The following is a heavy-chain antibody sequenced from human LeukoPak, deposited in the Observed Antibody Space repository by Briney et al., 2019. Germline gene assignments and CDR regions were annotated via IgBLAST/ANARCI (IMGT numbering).Heavy chain of an antibody. CDR1: GFTFSGYS. Sequence: PGGSLRLSCAASGFTFSGYSMNWVRQAPGKGLEWVSYISSSSSTIYYADSVKGRFTISRDNAKNSLYLQMNSLRAEDTAVYYCARDGGIDCSSTSCYTSNRFDYWGQGTLVTVSS. CDR3: ARDGGIDCSSTSCYTSNRFDY. V-gene: IGHV3-48*01. J-gene: IGHJ4*02. D-gene: IGHD2-2*02. CDR2: ISSSSSTI.